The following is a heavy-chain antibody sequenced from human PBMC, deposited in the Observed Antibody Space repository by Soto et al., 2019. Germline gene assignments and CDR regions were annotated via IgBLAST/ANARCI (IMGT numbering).Heavy chain of an antibody. CDR2: ISSSSSYI. D-gene: IGHD3-16*01. CDR1: GFTFSSYS. V-gene: IGHV3-21*01. J-gene: IGHJ4*02. Sequence: GGSLRLSCAASGFTFSSYSMNWVRQAPGKGLEWVSSISSSSSYIYYADSVKGRFTISRDNAKNSLYLQMNSLRAEDTAVYYCARDLGNVAFDYWGQGTLVTVSS. CDR3: ARDLGNVAFDY.